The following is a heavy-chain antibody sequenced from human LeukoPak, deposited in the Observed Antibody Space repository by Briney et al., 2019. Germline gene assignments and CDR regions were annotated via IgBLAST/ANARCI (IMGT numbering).Heavy chain of an antibody. D-gene: IGHD1-26*01. CDR1: GFTLFPFW. J-gene: IGHJ5*02. CDR2: IKQDGSAK. V-gene: IGHV3-7*03. CDR3: ARGLWEPASA. Sequence: GGSLRLSCVASGFTLFPFWMSWVRQAPGKGLEWVANIKQDGSAKYYVDSVEGRFTISRDNAKNSLYLQMNSLRAEDTALYYCARGLWEPASAWGQGTLVTVSS.